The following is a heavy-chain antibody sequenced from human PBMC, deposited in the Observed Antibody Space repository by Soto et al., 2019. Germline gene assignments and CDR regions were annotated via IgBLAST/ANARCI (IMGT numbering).Heavy chain of an antibody. Sequence: PSQALSLTFAISGDSVSSNSAAWNLIRHSPSKGLEWLGRTYYRSRWSNDYALSVEGRITINPDTSKNQFSLQLNSVTPEDTAVYYCAREDGSGWNRRPFDYWGQGILVTVSS. V-gene: IGHV6-1*01. CDR1: GDSVSSNSAA. CDR3: AREDGSGWNRRPFDY. J-gene: IGHJ4*02. CDR2: TYYRSRWSN. D-gene: IGHD6-19*01.